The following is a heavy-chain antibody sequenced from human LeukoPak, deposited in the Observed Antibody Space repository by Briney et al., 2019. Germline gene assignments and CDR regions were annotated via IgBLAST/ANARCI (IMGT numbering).Heavy chain of an antibody. CDR3: ARGSGWYFVY. CDR2: IYHSGST. Sequence: SETLSLTCTVTGDSVSSGSSYWSWIRQPPGKGLEWIGYIYHSGSTNYNPSLKNRVTISLDTSKNQFSLKLSSVTAADTAVYYCARGSGWYFVYWGQGTLVTVSS. CDR1: GDSVSSGSSY. D-gene: IGHD6-19*01. V-gene: IGHV4-61*01. J-gene: IGHJ4*02.